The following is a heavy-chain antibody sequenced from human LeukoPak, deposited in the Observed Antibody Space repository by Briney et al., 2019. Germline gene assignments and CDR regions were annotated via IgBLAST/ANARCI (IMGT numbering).Heavy chain of an antibody. J-gene: IGHJ3*02. CDR3: ARDVCPAYCSNGVWGSDAFDI. CDR1: GFTFSSYS. D-gene: IGHD2-8*01. CDR2: ISSNSRYI. V-gene: IGHV3-21*01. Sequence: GSLRLSCAASGFTFSSYSMNWVRQAPGKGLEWVSSISSNSRYIYYADSVKGRLTISRDNAKNSLYLQMNSLRAEDTAVYYCARDVCPAYCSNGVWGSDAFDIWGQGTMVSVSS.